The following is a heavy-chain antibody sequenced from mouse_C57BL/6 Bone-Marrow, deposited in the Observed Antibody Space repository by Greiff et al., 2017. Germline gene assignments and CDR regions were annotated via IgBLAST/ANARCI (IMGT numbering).Heavy chain of an antibody. V-gene: IGHV1-4*01. Sequence: QVQLQQSGAELARPGASVKMSCKASGYTFPSYTMHWVKQRPGQGLEWIGYINPSSGYTKYNQKFKDKATLTADKSSSTAYMQLSSLTSEDSAVYYCARCGYYEGYAMDYWGQGTSVTVSS. CDR1: GYTFPSYT. CDR2: INPSSGYT. J-gene: IGHJ4*01. CDR3: ARCGYYEGYAMDY. D-gene: IGHD2-3*01.